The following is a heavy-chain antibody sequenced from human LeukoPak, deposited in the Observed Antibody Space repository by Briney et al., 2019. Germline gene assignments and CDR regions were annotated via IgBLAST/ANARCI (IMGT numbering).Heavy chain of an antibody. J-gene: IGHJ3*02. CDR3: ARDCTHLGYCSSTGYAFDI. Sequence: GASVKVSCKASGGTFSSYAISWVRQAPGQGLEWMGWISAYNGNTNYAQKLQGRVTMTTDTSTSTAYMELRSLRSDDTAVYYCARDCTHLGYCSSTGYAFDIWGQGTMVTVSS. V-gene: IGHV1-18*01. CDR1: GGTFSSYA. CDR2: ISAYNGNT. D-gene: IGHD2-2*01.